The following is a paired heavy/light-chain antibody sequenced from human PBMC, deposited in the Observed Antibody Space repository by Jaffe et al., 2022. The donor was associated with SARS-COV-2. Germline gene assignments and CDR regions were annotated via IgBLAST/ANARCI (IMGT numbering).Light chain of an antibody. CDR2: RVS. V-gene: IGKV2-30*01. CDR3: MQGTHWPHT. Sequence: DVVMTQSPLSLPVTLGQPASISCRSGQSLVSSDGITHLHWFQQRPGQSPRRVIDRVSKRVSGVPDRFSGSGSGTDFTLTISRVEAEDVGIYYCMQGTHWPHTFGQGTKLEIK. J-gene: IGKJ2*01. CDR1: QSLVSSDGITH.
Heavy chain of an antibody. CDR1: EFPFTNYW. CDR2: MIHDASEK. CDR3: VVWETATPSLRRNF. J-gene: IGHJ4*02. Sequence: EVQLVESGGALVRPGGSLRLSCTHSEFPFTNYWMSWIRQAPGKGLEWVAHMIHDASEKRYVDSVKGRFTISRDTAKKSLFLQMNSLRVEDTSLYFCVVWETATPSLRRNFWGRGTLVTVSS. V-gene: IGHV3-7*01. D-gene: IGHD1-1*01.